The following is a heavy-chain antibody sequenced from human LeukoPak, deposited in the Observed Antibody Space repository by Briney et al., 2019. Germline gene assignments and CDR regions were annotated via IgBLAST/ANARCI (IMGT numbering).Heavy chain of an antibody. Sequence: SETLSLTCTVSGGSISSSSYYWGWIRQPPGKGLEWIGSIYYSGSTYYNPSLKSRVTTSVDTSKNQFSLKLSSVTAADTAVYYCARHTTTVTTDWFDPWGQGTLVTVSS. V-gene: IGHV4-39*01. CDR3: ARHTTTVTTDWFDP. J-gene: IGHJ5*02. CDR2: IYYSGST. D-gene: IGHD4-17*01. CDR1: GGSISSSSYY.